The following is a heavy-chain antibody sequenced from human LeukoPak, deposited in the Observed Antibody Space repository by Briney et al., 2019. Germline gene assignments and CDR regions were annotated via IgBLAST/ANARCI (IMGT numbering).Heavy chain of an antibody. CDR3: AKGGTYGGGADY. Sequence: SETLSLTCTVSGGSISSSSYYWGWIRQPPVKGLEWIGSIYYSGSTYYNPSLKRRVTISVDTSKNQFSLKLSSVTAADTAVSYCAKGGTYGGGADYWGQGTLVTVSS. J-gene: IGHJ4*02. D-gene: IGHD1-26*01. CDR2: IYYSGST. CDR1: GGSISSSSYY. V-gene: IGHV4-39*07.